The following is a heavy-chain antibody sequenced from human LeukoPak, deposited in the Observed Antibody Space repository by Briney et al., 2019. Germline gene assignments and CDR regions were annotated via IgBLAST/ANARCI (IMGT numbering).Heavy chain of an antibody. CDR3: AKLSQYYESTAYMDH. J-gene: IGHJ4*02. D-gene: IGHD2/OR15-2a*01. V-gene: IGHV3-53*01. Sequence: GGSLRLSCAASGFTVSSNYMSWVRQAPGKGLEWVSVIYSGGSTYYADSVKAGISISRDNSKNTLYLQMNSLTAEDTALYYCAKLSQYYESTAYMDHWGQGTLVSVSS. CDR1: GFTVSSNY. CDR2: IYSGGST.